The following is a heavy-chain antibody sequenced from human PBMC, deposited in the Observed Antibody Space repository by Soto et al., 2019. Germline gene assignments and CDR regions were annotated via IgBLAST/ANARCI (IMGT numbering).Heavy chain of an antibody. Sequence: EVQLLESGGGLVQPGGSLRLSCAASGFTFSSYDMSWVRQAPGKGLEWVSAISGSGGSTYYADSVKGRFTTSRDNSKTRLYRQMNSLRAEDTAVYYCATDQARFLQWSDAFDIWGQGTMVTVSS. V-gene: IGHV3-23*01. CDR2: ISGSGGST. J-gene: IGHJ3*02. CDR3: ATDQARFLQWSDAFDI. CDR1: GFTFSSYD. D-gene: IGHD3-3*01.